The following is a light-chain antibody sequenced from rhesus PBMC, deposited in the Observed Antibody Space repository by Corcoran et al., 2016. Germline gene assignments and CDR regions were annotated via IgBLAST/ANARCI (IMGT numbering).Light chain of an antibody. J-gene: IGKJ2*01. V-gene: IGKV1-36*02. Sequence: DIQMTKSPSSLSASVGDRVTITCRASQGISDYLSWYQQKQGKAPKRLIFAASSVESGVPSRFSGSGSGTYFTLTISSLQPEDFAAYYCLQGYSTPPSFGQGTKVEIK. CDR3: LQGYSTPPS. CDR2: AAS. CDR1: QGISDY.